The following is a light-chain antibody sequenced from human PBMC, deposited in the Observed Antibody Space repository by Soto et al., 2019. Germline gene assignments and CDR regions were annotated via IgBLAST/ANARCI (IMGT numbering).Light chain of an antibody. CDR2: SNN. J-gene: IGLJ3*02. CDR3: AAWDDSLNKV. CDR1: SSNIGSNT. Sequence: QSVLTQPPSASGTAGQRVTISCSGSSSNIGSNTVNWYQQLPGTAPKLLIYSNNQRPSGVPDRFSGSKSGTSASLAISGLQSEDEADYYCAAWDDSLNKVFGGGTKLTVL. V-gene: IGLV1-44*01.